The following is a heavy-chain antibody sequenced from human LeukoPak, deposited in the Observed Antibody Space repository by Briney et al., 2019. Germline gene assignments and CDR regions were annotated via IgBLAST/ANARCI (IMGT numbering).Heavy chain of an antibody. V-gene: IGHV4-59*08. Sequence: NPSETLSLTCTVSGGSISSHYWSWLRQPPGKGLEWIGYIYYSGSTNYNPSLKSRVTISVDTSKNQFSLKLSSVTAADTAVYYCARLRSGWFDPWGQGTLVTVSS. J-gene: IGHJ5*02. CDR3: ARLRSGWFDP. CDR2: IYYSGST. CDR1: GGSISSHY.